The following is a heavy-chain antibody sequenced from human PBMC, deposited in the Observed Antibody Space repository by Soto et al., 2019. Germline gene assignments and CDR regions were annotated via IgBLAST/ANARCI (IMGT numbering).Heavy chain of an antibody. CDR2: MNPNSGNT. D-gene: IGHD3-3*01. CDR1: GYTFTSYD. CDR3: ARGITILGVVPG. V-gene: IGHV1-8*01. Sequence: QVQLVQSGAEVKKPGASVKVSCKASGYTFTSYDINWVRQATGQGLEWMGWMNPNSGNTGYAQKFQGRVTMTRNTSISTADMELSSLRSADTAVYYCARGITILGVVPGWGQGTLVTVSS. J-gene: IGHJ4*02.